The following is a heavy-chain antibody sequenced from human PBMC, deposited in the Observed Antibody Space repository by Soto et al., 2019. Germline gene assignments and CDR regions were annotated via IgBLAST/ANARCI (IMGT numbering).Heavy chain of an antibody. V-gene: IGHV1-69*01. J-gene: IGHJ4*02. CDR1: GGTFSSYA. CDR3: ARAPDGYNSHYFDY. CDR2: IIPIFGTA. Sequence: QVQLVQSGAEVKKPGSSVKVSCKASGGTFSSYAISWVRQAPGQGLEWMGGIIPIFGTANYAQKFQGRVTITADESTSTAYMERSSLRSEDTAVYYCARAPDGYNSHYFDYWGQGTLVTVSS. D-gene: IGHD5-12*01.